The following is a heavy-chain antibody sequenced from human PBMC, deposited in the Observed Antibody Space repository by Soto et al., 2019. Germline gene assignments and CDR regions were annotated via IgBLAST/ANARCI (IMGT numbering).Heavy chain of an antibody. CDR1: GFTVSSNY. CDR3: ARDLSSSSNYGGYYYYYYGMDV. V-gene: IGHV3-53*02. J-gene: IGHJ6*02. CDR2: IYSGGST. D-gene: IGHD1-7*01. Sequence: EVQPVETGGGLIQPGGSLRLSCAASGFTVSSNYMSWVRQAPGKGLEWVSVIYSGGSTYYADSVKGRFTISRDNSKNTLYLQMNSLRAEDTAVYYCARDLSSSSNYGGYYYYYYGMDVWGQGTTVTVSS.